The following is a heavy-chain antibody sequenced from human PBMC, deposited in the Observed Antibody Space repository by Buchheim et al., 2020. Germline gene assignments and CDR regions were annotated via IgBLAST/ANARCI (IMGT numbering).Heavy chain of an antibody. V-gene: IGHV3-33*01. J-gene: IGHJ5*02. D-gene: IGHD2-15*01. CDR2: IWYDGSNK. CDR1: GFTFSSYG. Sequence: QVQLVESGGGVVQPGRSLRLSCTASGFTFSSYGMHWVRQAPGKGLEWVAVIWYDGSNKYYADSVKGRFTISRNNSKNTLYLQMNSLRAEDTAVYYCARDAGISSFDPWGQGTL. CDR3: ARDAGISSFDP.